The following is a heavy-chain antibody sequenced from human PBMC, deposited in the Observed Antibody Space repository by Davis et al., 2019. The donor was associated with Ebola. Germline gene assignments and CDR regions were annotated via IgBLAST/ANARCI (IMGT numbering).Heavy chain of an antibody. CDR1: GFTFSNYA. D-gene: IGHD3-10*01. CDR2: IQYSGSP. V-gene: IGHV4-59*08. J-gene: IGHJ4*02. Sequence: MPGGSLRLSCAASGFTFSNYAMSWIRQPPGKGLEWVGCIQYSGSPIYNPSLKSRVTLSVDRSKNQFSLKLTSVTAADSAVYYCARLGSGYYGSTVPFYSWGQGTLVTVSS. CDR3: ARLGSGYYGSTVPFYS.